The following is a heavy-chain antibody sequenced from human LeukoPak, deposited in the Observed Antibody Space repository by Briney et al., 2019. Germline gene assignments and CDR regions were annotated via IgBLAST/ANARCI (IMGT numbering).Heavy chain of an antibody. V-gene: IGHV3-20*04. CDR3: ARGRSGSYSDAFDI. CDR2: INWNGGST. CDR1: GFTFDDYG. D-gene: IGHD1-26*01. Sequence: GGSLRLSCAASGFTFDDYGMSWVRQAPGKGLEWVSGINWNGGSTGYADSVKGRFTISRDNAKNSLYLQMNSLRAEDAALYYCARGRSGSYSDAFDIWGQGTMVTVSS. J-gene: IGHJ3*02.